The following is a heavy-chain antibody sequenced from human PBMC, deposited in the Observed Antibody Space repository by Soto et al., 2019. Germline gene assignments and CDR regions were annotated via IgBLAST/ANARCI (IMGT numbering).Heavy chain of an antibody. D-gene: IGHD3-3*01. CDR1: GYSFTSYG. CDR3: ARERMDDFWSGYYNGGGCFDP. CDR2: ISAYNGNT. Sequence: AAVKVSCKASGYSFTSYGISWVRQAPGQGREGMGWISAYNGNTNYAQKLQGRVTMTTDTSTSTAYMELRSLGSDDTAVYYCARERMDDFWSGYYNGGGCFDPWGQGTLVTVSS. V-gene: IGHV1-18*04. J-gene: IGHJ5*02.